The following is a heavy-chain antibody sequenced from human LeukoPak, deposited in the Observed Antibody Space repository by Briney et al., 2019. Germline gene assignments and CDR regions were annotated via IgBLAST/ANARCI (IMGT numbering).Heavy chain of an antibody. CDR2: IYYSGST. J-gene: IGHJ4*02. V-gene: IGHV4-39*01. D-gene: IGHD3-22*01. Sequence: SETLSLTCTVSGGSISSSSYYWGWIRQPPGKGLEWIGGIYYSGSTYYNPSLKSRVTISVDTSKKQFSLKLSSVTAADTAVYYCARHRTIYYDNGGYWVWGQGTLVTVSS. CDR3: ARHRTIYYDNGGYWV. CDR1: GGSISSSSYY.